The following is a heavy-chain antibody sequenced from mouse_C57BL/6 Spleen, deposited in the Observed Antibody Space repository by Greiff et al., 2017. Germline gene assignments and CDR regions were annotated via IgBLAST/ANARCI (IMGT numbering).Heavy chain of an antibody. Sequence: QVQLQQSGAELMKPGASVKLSCKATGYTFTGYWIEWVKQRPGHGLEWIGEILPGSGSTNYNQKFKGKATFTADTSSNTACMQLSSLTTEDSAVYYGEYRYGESVLDLWYFDVWGTGTTVTVSS. D-gene: IGHD5-1-1*01. V-gene: IGHV1-9*01. CDR2: ILPGSGST. CDR1: GYTFTGYW. CDR3: EYRYGESVLDLWYFDV. J-gene: IGHJ1*03.